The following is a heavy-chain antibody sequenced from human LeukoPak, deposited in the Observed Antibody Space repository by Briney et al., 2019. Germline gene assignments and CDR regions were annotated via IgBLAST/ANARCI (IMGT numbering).Heavy chain of an antibody. V-gene: IGHV1-2*02. CDR2: INPNSGGT. Sequence: ASVTVSCKASGYTFTGYYMHWVRQAPGQGLEWMGWINPNSGGTNYAQKFQGRVTMTRDTSISTAYMELSRLRSDDTAVYYCARGGLVAAAGHWFDPWGQGTLVTVSS. D-gene: IGHD6-13*01. CDR3: ARGGLVAAAGHWFDP. J-gene: IGHJ5*02. CDR1: GYTFTGYY.